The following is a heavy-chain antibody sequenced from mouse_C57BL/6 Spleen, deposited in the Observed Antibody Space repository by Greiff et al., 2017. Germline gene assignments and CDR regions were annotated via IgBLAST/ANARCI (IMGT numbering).Heavy chain of an antibody. CDR2: ISYDGSN. CDR1: GYSITSGYY. Sequence: VQLKESGPGLVKPSQSLSLTCSVTGYSITSGYYWNWIRQFPGNKLEWMGYISYDGSNNYNPSLKNRISITRDTSKNQFFLKLNSVTTEDTATYYCARDRTTVSGFDYWGQGTTLTVSS. D-gene: IGHD1-1*01. CDR3: ARDRTTVSGFDY. V-gene: IGHV3-6*01. J-gene: IGHJ2*01.